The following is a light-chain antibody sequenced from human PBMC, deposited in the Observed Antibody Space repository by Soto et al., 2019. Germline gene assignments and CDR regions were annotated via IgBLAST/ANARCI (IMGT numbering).Light chain of an antibody. CDR2: RNN. CDR1: SSNIGTNT. V-gene: IGLV1-44*01. J-gene: IGLJ2*01. Sequence: QSVLTQPPSASGTPGQRVTISCSGSSSNIGTNTVNWYHQLPGTAPKLLIYRNNQRPSGVPDRFSGSKSGTSASLAISGLQSEDEADYYCATWDDSLNGPVFGGGTKVTVL. CDR3: ATWDDSLNGPV.